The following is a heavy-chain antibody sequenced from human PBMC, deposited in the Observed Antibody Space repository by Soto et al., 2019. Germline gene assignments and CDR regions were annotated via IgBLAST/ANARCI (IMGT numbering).Heavy chain of an antibody. J-gene: IGHJ4*02. D-gene: IGHD6-6*01. CDR2: ISYDGSNK. V-gene: IGHV3-30*03. CDR1: GFTFSRYG. CDR3: STENPPSNYVDY. Sequence: QVQLVESGGGVVQPGRSLRLSCAASGFTFSRYGMHWVRQAPGKGLEWVAVISYDGSNKYYADSAKGRFTISRDNSKNPLYLQINNLRAEDTAVYYFSTENPPSNYVDYWGKGPLVTVSS.